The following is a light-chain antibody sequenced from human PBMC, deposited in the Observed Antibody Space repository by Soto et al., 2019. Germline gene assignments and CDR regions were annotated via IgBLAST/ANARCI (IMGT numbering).Light chain of an antibody. CDR2: DAS. Sequence: DIQMTQSPSTLSASVGDRVTITCRASQSINNWLAWYQQKPGKAPKLLIYDASSLDSGVPSRFSGSGSGTEFTLTISSLQPDDFASYYCQQYYSYSTFGQGTRWIS. J-gene: IGKJ1*01. CDR1: QSINNW. V-gene: IGKV1-5*01. CDR3: QQYYSYST.